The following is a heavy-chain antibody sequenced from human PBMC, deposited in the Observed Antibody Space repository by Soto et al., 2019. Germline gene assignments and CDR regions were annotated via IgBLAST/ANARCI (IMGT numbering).Heavy chain of an antibody. V-gene: IGHV4-39*01. CDR1: GASITNSSYY. D-gene: IGHD3-22*01. CDR2: ISSRGTT. CDR3: ASRYYYDSSGFYYGGPYYFDY. Sequence: PSETLSLTCTVSGASITNSSYYWGWIRQPPGKGLEWIGTISSRGTTYYKASLKSRVTISVDTSKNQFSRKLSSVTAADTAVYYCASRYYYDSSGFYYGGPYYFDYWGQGTLVTVSS. J-gene: IGHJ4*02.